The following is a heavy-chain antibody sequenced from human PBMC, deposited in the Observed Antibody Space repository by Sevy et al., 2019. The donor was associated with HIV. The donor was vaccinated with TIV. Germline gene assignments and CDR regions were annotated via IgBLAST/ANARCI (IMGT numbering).Heavy chain of an antibody. J-gene: IGHJ6*02. CDR1: GFTFDDYA. CDR3: AKTVGGDGYYYGMDV. D-gene: IGHD3-16*01. Sequence: GGSLRLSCAASGFTFDDYAMNWVRQAPGKGLEWVSGINWNSGSIGYADSVKGRFTISRDNAQNSLYLQMNSLRAEDTALYYCAKTVGGDGYYYGMDVWGQGTTVTVSS. V-gene: IGHV3-9*01. CDR2: INWNSGSI.